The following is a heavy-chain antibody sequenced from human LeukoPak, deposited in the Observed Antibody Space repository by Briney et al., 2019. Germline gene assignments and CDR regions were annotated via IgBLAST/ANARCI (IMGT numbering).Heavy chain of an antibody. CDR2: IYTSGST. V-gene: IGHV4-61*02. CDR1: GGSISSGSYY. CDR3: AKVARDRLNQRLGAFDI. J-gene: IGHJ3*02. Sequence: SETLSLTCTVSGGSISSGSYYWSWIRQPAGKGLEWIGRIYTSGSTNYNPSLKSRVTISVDTSKNQFSLKLSSVTAADTAVYYCAKVARDRLNQRLGAFDIWGQGTMVTVSS. D-gene: IGHD6-25*01.